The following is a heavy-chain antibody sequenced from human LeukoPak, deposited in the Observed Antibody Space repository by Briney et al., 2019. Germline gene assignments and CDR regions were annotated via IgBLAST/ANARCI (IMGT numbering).Heavy chain of an antibody. J-gene: IGHJ4*02. V-gene: IGHV1-18*04. CDR2: ISADNGNT. CDR1: GYTLSNHA. Sequence: ASVKVSCKGSGYTLSNHAFSWVRQAPGQGLEWMGWISADNGNTNHAQKFQGRVSLTTDTSTSAAYMELRSLRSDDTAVYYCARATPGIQDYWGQGTLVTVSS. D-gene: IGHD6-13*01. CDR3: ARATPGIQDY.